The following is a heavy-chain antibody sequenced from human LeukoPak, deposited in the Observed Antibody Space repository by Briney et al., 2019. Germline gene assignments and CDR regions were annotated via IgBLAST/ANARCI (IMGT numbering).Heavy chain of an antibody. V-gene: IGHV3-9*01. CDR2: ISWNSGSI. CDR1: GFTFDDYA. D-gene: IGHD3-10*01. Sequence: PGGSLRLSCAASGFTFDDYAMHWVRQAPGNGLEWVSGISWNSGSIGYADSVKGRFTISRDNAKNSLYLQMNSLRAEDTALYYCAKGRITMVRAFLDYWGQGTLVTVSS. CDR3: AKGRITMVRAFLDY. J-gene: IGHJ4*02.